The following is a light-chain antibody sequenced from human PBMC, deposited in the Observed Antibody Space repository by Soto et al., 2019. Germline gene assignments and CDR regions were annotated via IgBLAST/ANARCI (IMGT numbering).Light chain of an antibody. CDR2: LAS. J-gene: IGKJ1*01. CDR1: QIVSSSN. Sequence: EIVLTQSPGILSLSPGEGATLSCRASQIVSSSNLAWYQQKPGQAPRLLIYLASSRATGIPDRFSGSGFGTDFTLTISSLEPEDFAVYYCQHYGSSWTFGQGTKVEIK. V-gene: IGKV3-20*01. CDR3: QHYGSSWT.